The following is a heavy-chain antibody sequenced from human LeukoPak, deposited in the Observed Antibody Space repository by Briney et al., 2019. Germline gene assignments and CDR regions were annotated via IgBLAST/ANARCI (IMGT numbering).Heavy chain of an antibody. J-gene: IGHJ3*02. CDR3: ARDHPMVRGVMADI. CDR1: GGSFSGYY. D-gene: IGHD3-10*01. V-gene: IGHV4-34*01. CDR2: INHSGST. Sequence: YPSETLSLTCAVYGGSFSGYYWSWIRQPPGKGLEWIGEINHSGSTNYNPSLKSRVTISVDTSKNQFSLKLSSVTAADTAVYYCARDHPMVRGVMADIWGQGTMVTVSS.